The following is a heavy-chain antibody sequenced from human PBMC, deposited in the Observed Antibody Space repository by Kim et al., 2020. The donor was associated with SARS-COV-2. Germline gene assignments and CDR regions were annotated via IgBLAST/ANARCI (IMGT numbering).Heavy chain of an antibody. CDR1: GYTFTSYD. D-gene: IGHD3-3*01. J-gene: IGHJ6*02. V-gene: IGHV1-8*01. Sequence: ASVKVSCKASGYTFTSYDINWVRQATGQGLEWMGWMNPNSGNTGYAQKFQGRVTMTRNTSISTAYMELSSLRSEDTAVYYCARAYDFWSGYPYYYGMDVWGQGTTVTVSS. CDR2: MNPNSGNT. CDR3: ARAYDFWSGYPYYYGMDV.